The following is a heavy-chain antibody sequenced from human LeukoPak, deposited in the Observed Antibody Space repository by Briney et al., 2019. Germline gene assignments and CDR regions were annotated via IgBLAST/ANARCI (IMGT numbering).Heavy chain of an antibody. CDR2: IRNKANSNTK. V-gene: IGHV3-72*01. J-gene: IGHJ3*02. CDR3: ARRRLSVAFHM. Sequence: GGSLRLSCGASGVTFSNNYTDWGRNPPRQGQRWDGRIRNKANSNTKEYPSSVKGRFTISRDDSKHSLYLQMNSLKTEDTAVYYCARRRLSVAFHMWGRGPRVTVSS. D-gene: IGHD2/OR15-2a*01. CDR1: GVTFSNNY.